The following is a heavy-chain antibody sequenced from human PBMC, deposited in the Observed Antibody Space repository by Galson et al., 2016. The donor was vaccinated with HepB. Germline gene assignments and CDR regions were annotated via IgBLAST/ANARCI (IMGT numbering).Heavy chain of an antibody. V-gene: IGHV4-38-2*01. CDR2: IYYSGTT. CDR1: GFTVSDNH. Sequence: LRLSCAAAGFTVSDNHVTWIRQPPGKGLQWIGSIYYSGTTYYTPSLKSRVTISLDTSKNHFSLNLSSVTAADTAVYFCATMVDTTMIAPPHYYYYYGVDVWGQGTTVTVSS. D-gene: IGHD5-18*01. CDR3: ATMVDTTMIAPPHYYYYYGVDV. J-gene: IGHJ6*02.